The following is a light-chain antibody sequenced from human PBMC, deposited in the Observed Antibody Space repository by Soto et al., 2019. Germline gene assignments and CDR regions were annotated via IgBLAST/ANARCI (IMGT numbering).Light chain of an antibody. CDR2: SNN. CDR3: AAWDDSLNGYV. V-gene: IGLV1-44*01. Sequence: QLVLTQPPSASGTPGQRVTISCSGSSSNIGSNTVNWYQQLPGTAPKLLIYSNNQRPSGVPDRFSGSKSGTSASLAISGLESEDEADYYCAAWDDSLNGYVFGTGTKRTVL. CDR1: SSNIGSNT. J-gene: IGLJ1*01.